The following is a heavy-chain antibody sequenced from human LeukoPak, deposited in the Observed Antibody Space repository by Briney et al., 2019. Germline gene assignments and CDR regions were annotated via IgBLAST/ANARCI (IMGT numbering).Heavy chain of an antibody. Sequence: GGSLRLSRAASGFTFSSYSMNWVRQAPGKGLEWVSSISSSSSYIYYADSVKGRFTISRDNAKDSLYLQMNSLRAEDTAVYYCARAYDYGDLGWFDPWGQGTLVTVSS. CDR2: ISSSSSYI. D-gene: IGHD4-17*01. CDR1: GFTFSSYS. CDR3: ARAYDYGDLGWFDP. V-gene: IGHV3-21*01. J-gene: IGHJ5*02.